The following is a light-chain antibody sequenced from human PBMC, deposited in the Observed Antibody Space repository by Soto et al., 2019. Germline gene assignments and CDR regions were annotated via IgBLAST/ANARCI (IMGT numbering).Light chain of an antibody. J-gene: IGKJ4*01. CDR1: QSINSQ. Sequence: EIVLTQSPATLSLSPGERATLSCRASQSINSQLAWYQQKPGQAPRLLIYDASNRATGIPARFSGSETWTDFTLTISSLEPEDSAVYYCQQRWSWPLTVGGGTKVDIK. V-gene: IGKV3-11*01. CDR2: DAS. CDR3: QQRWSWPLT.